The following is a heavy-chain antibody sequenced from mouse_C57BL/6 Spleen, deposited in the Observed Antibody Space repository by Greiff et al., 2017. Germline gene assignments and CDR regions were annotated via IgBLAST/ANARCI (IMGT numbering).Heavy chain of an antibody. CDR2: IRLKSDNYAT. CDR1: GFTFSNYW. Sequence: EVQLMEPGGGLVQPGGSMKLSCVASGFTFSNYWMNWVRQSPEKGLEWVAQIRLKSDNYATHYAESVKGRFTISRDDSRSSDYLQMHNLRAEDTGIYYCTGGDHRRHYYAMDDWGQGTSVTVSS. CDR3: TGGDHRRHYYAMDD. V-gene: IGHV6-3*01. J-gene: IGHJ4*01.